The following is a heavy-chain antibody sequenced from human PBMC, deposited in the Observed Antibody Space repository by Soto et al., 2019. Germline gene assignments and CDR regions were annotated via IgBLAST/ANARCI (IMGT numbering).Heavy chain of an antibody. V-gene: IGHV4-30-4*01. CDR1: GGSISSGDYY. D-gene: IGHD6-13*01. CDR3: ARERHRQQLVPYGMDV. CDR2: IYYSGST. Sequence: QVQLQESGPGLVKPSQTLSLTCTVSGGSISSGDYYWSWIRQPPGKGLEWIGYIYYSGSTYYNPSLKSRVTISVDTSKNQFSLKLSSVTAADTAVYYWARERHRQQLVPYGMDVWGQGTTVTVSS. J-gene: IGHJ6*02.